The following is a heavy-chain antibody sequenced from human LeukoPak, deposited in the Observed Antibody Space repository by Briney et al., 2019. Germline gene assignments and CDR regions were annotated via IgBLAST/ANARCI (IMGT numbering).Heavy chain of an antibody. V-gene: IGHV4-61*01. Sequence: SETLSLTCTVSGGSIGGNSYWSWIRQPPGKGLEWIGYIYYSGSTNYNPSLKSRVTISVDTSKNQFSLKLSSVTAADTAVYYCARTIYDYVWGSIANYFDYWGQGTLVTVSS. CDR2: IYYSGST. J-gene: IGHJ4*02. D-gene: IGHD3-16*01. CDR3: ARTIYDYVWGSIANYFDY. CDR1: GGSIGGNSY.